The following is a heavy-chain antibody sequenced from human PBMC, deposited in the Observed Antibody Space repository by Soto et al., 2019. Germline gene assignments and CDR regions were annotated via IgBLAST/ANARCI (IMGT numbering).Heavy chain of an antibody. CDR1: GFTFSSYA. CDR3: AKVGGFDSSGYYYESHLDY. J-gene: IGHJ4*02. D-gene: IGHD3-22*01. Sequence: GGSLRLSCAASGFTFSSYAMSWVRQAPGKGLEWVSAISGSGGSTYYADSVKGRFTISRDNSKNTLYLQMNSLRAEDTAVYYCAKVGGFDSSGYYYESHLDYWGQGTLVTVSS. V-gene: IGHV3-23*01. CDR2: ISGSGGST.